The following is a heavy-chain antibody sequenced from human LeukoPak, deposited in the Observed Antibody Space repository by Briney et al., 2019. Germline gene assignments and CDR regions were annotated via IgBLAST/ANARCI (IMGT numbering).Heavy chain of an antibody. CDR2: IYPGDSDT. Sequence: GESLKISCKVSGYSFTAYWIGWVRQMPGKGLEWMGIIYPGDSDTRYSPSFQGQVTISADKSISTAYLQWSSLKASDTAMYYCALAYGDYNDAFDIWGQGTMVTVSS. CDR3: ALAYGDYNDAFDI. V-gene: IGHV5-51*01. J-gene: IGHJ3*02. CDR1: GYSFTAYW. D-gene: IGHD4-17*01.